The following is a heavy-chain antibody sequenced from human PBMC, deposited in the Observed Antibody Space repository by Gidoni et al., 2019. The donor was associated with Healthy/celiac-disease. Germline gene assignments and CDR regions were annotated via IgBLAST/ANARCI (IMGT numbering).Heavy chain of an antibody. CDR1: GFTFSSYA. J-gene: IGHJ3*02. Sequence: EVQLLESGGGLVQPGGSLRLSCAASGFTFSSYAMSWVRQAPGKGLEWVSAISGSVGSTYYADSVKGRFTISRDNSKNTLYLQMNSLRAEDTAVYYCAKYMSSGMWGSSWFGGDAFDIWGQGTMVTVSS. D-gene: IGHD6-13*01. V-gene: IGHV3-23*01. CDR2: ISGSVGST. CDR3: AKYMSSGMWGSSWFGGDAFDI.